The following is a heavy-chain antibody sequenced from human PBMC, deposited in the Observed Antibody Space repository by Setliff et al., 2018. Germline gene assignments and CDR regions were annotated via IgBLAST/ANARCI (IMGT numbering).Heavy chain of an antibody. CDR3: VRSAVYCASDCYPRYFDS. CDR1: GGSIGPHY. Sequence: SETLSLTCTVSGGSIGPHYWSWIRQAPGKGLEWIGHIFYSDTAKYNPSLESRAAISVDMSKNEFYLRMASVTSADTAVYYCVRSAVYCASDCYPRYFDSWGQGTLVTVSS. D-gene: IGHD2-21*01. V-gene: IGHV4-59*08. J-gene: IGHJ4*02. CDR2: IFYSDTA.